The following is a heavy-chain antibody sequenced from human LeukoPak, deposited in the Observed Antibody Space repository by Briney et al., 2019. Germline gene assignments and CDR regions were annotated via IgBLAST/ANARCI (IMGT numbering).Heavy chain of an antibody. CDR1: GYSFTSYW. J-gene: IGHJ3*02. CDR2: IYPGDSDT. CDR3: AREKDSSGWYDLSAFDI. Sequence: GESLKISCKGSGYSFTSYWIGWVRQMPGKGLEWMGIIYPGDSDTRYSPSFQGQVTISADKSISTAYLQWSSLKASDTAMYYCAREKDSSGWYDLSAFDIWGQGTMVTVS. V-gene: IGHV5-51*01. D-gene: IGHD6-19*01.